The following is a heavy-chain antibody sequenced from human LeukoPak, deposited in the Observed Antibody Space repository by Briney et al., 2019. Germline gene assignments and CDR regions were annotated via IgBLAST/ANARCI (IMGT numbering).Heavy chain of an antibody. Sequence: SETLSLTCAVYGGSFSGYYWSWIRQPPGKGLEWIGEINHSGSTNYNPSLKSRVTISVDTSKSQFSLKLSSVTAADTAVYYCAGGRRNPPIWFGREDGGPNWGRGTLVTVSS. V-gene: IGHV4-34*01. CDR1: GGSFSGYY. J-gene: IGHJ4*02. CDR2: INHSGST. D-gene: IGHD3-10*01. CDR3: AGGRRNPPIWFGREDGGPN.